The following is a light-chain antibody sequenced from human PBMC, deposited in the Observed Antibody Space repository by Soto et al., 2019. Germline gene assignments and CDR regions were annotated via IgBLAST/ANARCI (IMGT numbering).Light chain of an antibody. V-gene: IGKV1-33*01. CDR2: DAS. CDR3: QQCYTGPYT. CDR1: QDITKS. J-gene: IGKJ2*01. Sequence: DIPMTQSPSSLSASVGDRVSITCQSSQDITKSLNWYQQQPGTAPKLLIYDASNLQSGVPSRFSGGGSGTDFTLTITSLQPDDIATYFCQQCYTGPYTFGRGTKVEIK.